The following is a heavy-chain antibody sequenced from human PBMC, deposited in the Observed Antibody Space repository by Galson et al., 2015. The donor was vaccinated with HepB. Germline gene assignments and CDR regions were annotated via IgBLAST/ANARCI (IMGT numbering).Heavy chain of an antibody. CDR2: ISGSGSDI. J-gene: IGHJ4*02. CDR1: GFSFSNSY. V-gene: IGHV3-11*01. Sequence: SLRLSCAASGFSFSNSYMNWIRQAPGKGLEYISYISGSGSDISYAGSVKGRFTVSRDNAKNSLYLQMNSLRDEDTAVYYCARAARLLEYWGQGTLVTVS. D-gene: IGHD5-12*01. CDR3: ARAARLLEY.